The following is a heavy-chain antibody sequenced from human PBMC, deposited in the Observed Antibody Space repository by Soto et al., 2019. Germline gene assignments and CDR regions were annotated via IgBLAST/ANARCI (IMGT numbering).Heavy chain of an antibody. CDR1: GYTFIDYY. Sequence: QVQLVQSGSEVKKPGASVQVSCKASGYTFIDYYMHWVRQAPGQGLEWMGWMNPYSGGTKFAQKFQGRVTMTRDTSIRIAYMELSRLRYYDTAVYYCARGGNSGYYYEWGQGTLVTVSS. V-gene: IGHV1-2*02. D-gene: IGHD5-12*01. CDR2: MNPYSGGT. J-gene: IGHJ4*02. CDR3: ARGGNSGYYYE.